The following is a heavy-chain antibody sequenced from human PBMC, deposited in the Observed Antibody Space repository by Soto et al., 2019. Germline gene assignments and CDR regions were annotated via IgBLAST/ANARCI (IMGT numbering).Heavy chain of an antibody. V-gene: IGHV3-23*01. CDR2: ISGSGGST. J-gene: IGHJ4*02. CDR3: AKDLDPIAAAPDYFDY. CDR1: GFTFSSYA. Sequence: GGSLRLSCAASGFTFSSYAMSWVRQAPGKGLEWVSAISGSGGSTYYADSVKGRFTISRDNSKNTLYLQMNSLRAEDTAVYYCAKDLDPIAAAPDYFDYWGQGTLVTVSS. D-gene: IGHD6-13*01.